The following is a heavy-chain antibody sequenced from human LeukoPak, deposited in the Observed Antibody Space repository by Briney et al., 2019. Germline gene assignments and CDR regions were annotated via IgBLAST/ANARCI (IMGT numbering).Heavy chain of an antibody. CDR3: VRGLVFGGYSYGDVY. Sequence: PGETLRLSCSASGFTFSSYAMHWVRQAPGKGLEYVSAISSNGGSTYYADSVKGRFTISRDNSKNTLYLQMSSLRAEDTAVYYCVRGLVFGGYSYGDVYWGQGTLVTVP. CDR2: ISSNGGST. J-gene: IGHJ4*02. CDR1: GFTFSSYA. V-gene: IGHV3-64D*09. D-gene: IGHD5-18*01.